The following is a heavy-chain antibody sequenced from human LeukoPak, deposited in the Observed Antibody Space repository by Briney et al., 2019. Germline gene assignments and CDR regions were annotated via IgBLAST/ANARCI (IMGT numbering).Heavy chain of an antibody. Sequence: PGGSLRLSCAASGFTFSSYGMHWGRQAPGKGVQWVAFIWYDGSNKYYADSVKGRFTISRDNSKNTLYLQINSLRAEDTAVYYCARDRGESYFDYWGQGTLVTVSS. J-gene: IGHJ4*02. D-gene: IGHD3-10*01. CDR1: GFTFSSYG. CDR2: IWYDGSNK. CDR3: ARDRGESYFDY. V-gene: IGHV3-33*01.